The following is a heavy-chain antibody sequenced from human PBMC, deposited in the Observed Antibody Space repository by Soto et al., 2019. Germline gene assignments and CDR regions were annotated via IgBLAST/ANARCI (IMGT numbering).Heavy chain of an antibody. CDR2: INSDGSST. J-gene: IGHJ6*02. CDR3: ASGHGLAAAGTGVYYYYGMDV. Sequence: GSLRLSCAASGFTFSSYWMHWVRQAPGKGLVWVSRINSDGSSTSYADSVKGRFTISRDNAKNTLYLQMNSLRAEDTAVYYCASGHGLAAAGTGVYYYYGMDVWGQGTTVTVSS. V-gene: IGHV3-74*01. D-gene: IGHD6-13*01. CDR1: GFTFSSYW.